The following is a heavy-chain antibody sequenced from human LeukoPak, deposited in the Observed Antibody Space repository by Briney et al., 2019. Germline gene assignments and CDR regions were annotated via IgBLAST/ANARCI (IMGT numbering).Heavy chain of an antibody. CDR2: IYYSGST. Sequence: SETLSLTCTVSGGSISSYYWSWIRQPPGKGLEWIGYIYYSGSTNYNPSLKSRVTISVDTSRNQFSLKLSSVTAADTAVYYCARDSPVMVPAAMGWFDPWGQGTLVTVSS. V-gene: IGHV4-59*12. J-gene: IGHJ5*02. CDR1: GGSISSYY. D-gene: IGHD2-2*01. CDR3: ARDSPVMVPAAMGWFDP.